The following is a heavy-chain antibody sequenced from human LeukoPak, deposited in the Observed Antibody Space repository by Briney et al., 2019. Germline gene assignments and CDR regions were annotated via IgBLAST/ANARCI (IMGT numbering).Heavy chain of an antibody. CDR3: ARDTGSRPSYFDY. J-gene: IGHJ4*02. CDR2: ISYDGSNK. V-gene: IGHV3-30-3*01. CDR1: GFTFSSYA. Sequence: PGRSLRLSCAASGFTFSSYAMHWVRQAPGKGLEWVAVISYDGSNKYYADSVKGRFTISRDNSKNTLYLQMSSLRAEDTAVYYCARDTGSRPSYFDYWGQGTLVTVSS. D-gene: IGHD1-26*01.